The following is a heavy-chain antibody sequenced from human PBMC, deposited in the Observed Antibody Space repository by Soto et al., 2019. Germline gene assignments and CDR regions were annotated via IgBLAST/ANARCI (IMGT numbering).Heavy chain of an antibody. CDR2: IWYDGSNK. Sequence: QVQLVESGGGVVQPGRSLRLSCAASGFTFSSYGMHWVRQAPGKGLEWVAVIWYDGSNKYYADSVKGRFTISRDNSKNTPDLQMNSLRAEDTAVYYCARDGVLVPAAVGYYGRDVWGKGTTVTVSS. CDR3: ARDGVLVPAAVGYYGRDV. J-gene: IGHJ6*04. V-gene: IGHV3-33*01. D-gene: IGHD2-2*01. CDR1: GFTFSSYG.